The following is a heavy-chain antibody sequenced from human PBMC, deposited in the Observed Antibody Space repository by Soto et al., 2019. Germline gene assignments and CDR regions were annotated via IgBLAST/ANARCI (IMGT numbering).Heavy chain of an antibody. CDR3: AREAQDFWSGYNGVYYYYYGMDV. V-gene: IGHV4-31*03. CDR2: IYYSGST. J-gene: IGHJ6*02. CDR1: GGSISSGGYY. Sequence: SETLSLTCTVSGGSISSGGYYWSWIRQHPGKGLEWIGYIYYSGSTYYNPSLKSRVTISVDTSKNQFSLKLSSVTAADTAVYYCAREAQDFWSGYNGVYYYYYGMDVWGQGTTVTVSS. D-gene: IGHD3-3*01.